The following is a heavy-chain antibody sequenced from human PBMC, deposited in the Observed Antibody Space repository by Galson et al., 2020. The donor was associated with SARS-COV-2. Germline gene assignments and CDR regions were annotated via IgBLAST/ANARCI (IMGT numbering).Heavy chain of an antibody. Sequence: GESLKISCAASGFTISSNYMTWVRQGPGKGLEWVSVLYPGGRTYYSGSMKGRFTISRDNSKNILYLQINTLGPDDTAVYYCARRASLGGYSGYEYYALDVWGHGTTVIVSS. CDR2: LYPGGRT. J-gene: IGHJ6*02. V-gene: IGHV3-53*01. CDR3: ARRASLGGYSGYEYYALDV. D-gene: IGHD5-12*01. CDR1: GFTISSNY.